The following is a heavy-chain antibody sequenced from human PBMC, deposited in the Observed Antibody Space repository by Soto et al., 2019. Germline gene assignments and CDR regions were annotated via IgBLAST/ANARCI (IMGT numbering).Heavy chain of an antibody. Sequence: GGSLRLSCVASRFTFSSYDMHWVRQATGKGLEWVSAIGTAGDTYYPGSVKGRFTISRENAKNSLYLQMNSLRAGDTAVYYCARETPFSSSSGPYYGMDVWGKGTTVTVSS. CDR2: IGTAGDT. J-gene: IGHJ6*04. V-gene: IGHV3-13*01. CDR3: ARETPFSSSSGPYYGMDV. CDR1: RFTFSSYD. D-gene: IGHD6-6*01.